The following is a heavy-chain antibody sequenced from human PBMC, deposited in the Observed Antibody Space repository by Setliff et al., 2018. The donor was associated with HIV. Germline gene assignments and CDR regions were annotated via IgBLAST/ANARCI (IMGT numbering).Heavy chain of an antibody. CDR2: FMYTDIHYVNYLN. V-gene: IGHV4-30-4*01. CDR1: GAPFVGDNH. Sequence: SETLSLTCAVSGAPFVGDNHWSWHRQTPERGLEWIAYFMYTDIHYVNYLNYRNPALASRLSISVDKSKNQFSLTLSSVTAADTAVYYCARARSDWYNVRPDYFDLWGQGTPVTVSS. D-gene: IGHD6-19*01. CDR3: ARARSDWYNVRPDYFDL. J-gene: IGHJ4*02.